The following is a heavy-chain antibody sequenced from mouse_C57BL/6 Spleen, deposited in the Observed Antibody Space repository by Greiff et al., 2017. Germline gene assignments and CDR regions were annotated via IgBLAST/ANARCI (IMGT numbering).Heavy chain of an antibody. V-gene: IGHV1-43*01. CDR1: GYSFTGYY. CDR3: ASEVSGYFEG. Sequence: VQLQQSGPELVKPGASVKISCKASGYSFTGYYMHWVKQRSEQSLEWIGEINPSTGGTRYNQKFKGKATLTVDKSSSTAYMQLKSLTSEDSAVYYCASEVSGYFEGWGTGTTVTASS. D-gene: IGHD2-2*01. J-gene: IGHJ1*03. CDR2: INPSTGGT.